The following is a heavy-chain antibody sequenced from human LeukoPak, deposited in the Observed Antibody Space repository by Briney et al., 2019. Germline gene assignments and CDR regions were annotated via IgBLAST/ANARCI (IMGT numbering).Heavy chain of an antibody. D-gene: IGHD3-10*01. V-gene: IGHV5-51*03. CDR1: GYSFTDYW. CDR3: ARSYYDTSIYAMDV. J-gene: IGHJ6*02. Sequence: GEPLTLSCRGSGYSFTDYWIGWVRQMPGKGVEWVGIIYTGDSDTKYSPSLQGQVTISAHNSISTAYLQWSSLKTSDTAMYYCARSYYDTSIYAMDVWGQGTTVTVSS. CDR2: IYTGDSDT.